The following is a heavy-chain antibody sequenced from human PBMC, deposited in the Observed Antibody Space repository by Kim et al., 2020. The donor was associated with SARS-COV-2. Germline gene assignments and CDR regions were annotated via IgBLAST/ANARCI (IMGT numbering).Heavy chain of an antibody. CDR2: ISSSSSYI. D-gene: IGHD2-21*01. J-gene: IGHJ5*02. Sequence: GGSLRLSCAASGFTFSSYSMNWVRQAPGKGLEWVSSISSSSSYIYYADSVKGRFTISRDNAKNSLYLQMNSLRAEDTAVYYCARDDAYCGGDCYGWFDPWGQGTLVTVSS. V-gene: IGHV3-21*01. CDR3: ARDDAYCGGDCYGWFDP. CDR1: GFTFSSYS.